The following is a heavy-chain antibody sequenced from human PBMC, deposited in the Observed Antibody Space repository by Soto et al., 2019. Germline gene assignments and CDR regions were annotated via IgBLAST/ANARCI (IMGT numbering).Heavy chain of an antibody. CDR3: ARDYEYPGNWFDP. CDR2: IWYDGSNK. V-gene: IGHV3-33*01. D-gene: IGHD3-3*01. J-gene: IGHJ5*02. CDR1: GFTFSSYG. Sequence: GGSLRLSCAASGFTFSSYGMHWVRQAPGKGLEWVAVIWYDGSNKYYADSVKGRFTISRDNSKNTLYLQMNSLRAEDTAVYYCARDYEYPGNWFDPWGQGTLVTVSS.